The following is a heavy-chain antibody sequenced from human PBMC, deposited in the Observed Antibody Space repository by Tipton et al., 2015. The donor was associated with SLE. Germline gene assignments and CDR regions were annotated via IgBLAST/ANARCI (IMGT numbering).Heavy chain of an antibody. Sequence: TLSLTCTVSGGSISGHYWSWMRQSPKKGLEWIGDIYSSGSSHYNPSLRSRVTFSVDASKNQFSLRLNSVSAADTAVYYCARAILTGWWFAPWGQGTLVTVSS. CDR3: ARAILTGWWFAP. CDR1: GGSISGHY. D-gene: IGHD3-9*01. V-gene: IGHV4-59*11. CDR2: IYSSGSS. J-gene: IGHJ5*02.